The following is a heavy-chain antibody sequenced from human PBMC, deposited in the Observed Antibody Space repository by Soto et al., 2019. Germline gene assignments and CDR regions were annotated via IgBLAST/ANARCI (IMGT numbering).Heavy chain of an antibody. Sequence: GGSLRLSCAASGFTFSSYGMHWVRQAPGKGLEWVAVISYDESNKYYADSVKGRFTISRDNSKNTLYLQMNSLRAEDTAVYYCASTKFSDYGSGLGGDYYYYMDVWGKGTTVTVSS. CDR2: ISYDESNK. J-gene: IGHJ6*03. D-gene: IGHD3-10*01. V-gene: IGHV3-30*03. CDR3: ASTKFSDYGSGLGGDYYYYMDV. CDR1: GFTFSSYG.